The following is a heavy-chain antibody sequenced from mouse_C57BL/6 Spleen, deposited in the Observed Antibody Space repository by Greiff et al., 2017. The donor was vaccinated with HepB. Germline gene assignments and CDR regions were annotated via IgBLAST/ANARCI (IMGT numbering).Heavy chain of an antibody. CDR2: IDPSDSYT. Sequence: QVQLQQPGAELVKPGASVKLSCKASGYTFTSYWMQWVKQRPGQGLEWIGEIDPSDSYTNYNQKFKGKATLTVDTSSSTAYMQLSSLTSEDSAVYYCARRAYYFDYWGQVTTLTVSS. J-gene: IGHJ2*01. D-gene: IGHD3-3*01. CDR3: ARRAYYFDY. V-gene: IGHV1-50*01. CDR1: GYTFTSYW.